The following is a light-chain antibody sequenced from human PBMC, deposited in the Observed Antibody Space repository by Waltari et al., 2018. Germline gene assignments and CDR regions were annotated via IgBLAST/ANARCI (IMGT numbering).Light chain of an antibody. V-gene: IGLV4-69*01. J-gene: IGLJ2*01. CDR1: TGHSDFA. Sequence: QPVLTQSPSASASLGASVKLTCTLSTGHSDFAIAWHQQQPERGLRYLMKLNSDGSHTKGDEIPDRFSGSSSGAERYLTISSLQSEDEAAYYCQTWGSGIVTFGGGTQLTVL. CDR3: QTWGSGIVT. CDR2: LNSDGSH.